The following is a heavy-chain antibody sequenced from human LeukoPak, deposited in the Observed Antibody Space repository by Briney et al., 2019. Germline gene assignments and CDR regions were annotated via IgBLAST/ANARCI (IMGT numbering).Heavy chain of an antibody. CDR2: ITNSGGST. CDR1: GFTFSSYG. J-gene: IGHJ4*02. CDR3: AKSGSIWYYFDY. Sequence: GGSLRVSCVASGFTFSSYGMNWVRQAAGKGLEWVSAITNSGGSTEYADSVKGRFTISRDSSKSTLYLQMNSLRADDTAVYSCAKSGSIWYYFDYWGQGTLVTVSS. V-gene: IGHV3-23*01. D-gene: IGHD6-13*01.